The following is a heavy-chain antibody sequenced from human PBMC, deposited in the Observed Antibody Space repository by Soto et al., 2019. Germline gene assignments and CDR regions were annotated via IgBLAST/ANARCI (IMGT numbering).Heavy chain of an antibody. V-gene: IGHV3-30-3*01. J-gene: IGHJ4*02. Sequence: GGSLRLSCAASGFTFSSYAMHWVRQAPGKGLEWVAVISYDGSNKYYADSVKGRFTISRDNSKNTLYLQMNSLRAEDTAVYYCARDNDSSSSLGYWGQGTLVTGSS. CDR2: ISYDGSNK. D-gene: IGHD6-6*01. CDR1: GFTFSSYA. CDR3: ARDNDSSSSLGY.